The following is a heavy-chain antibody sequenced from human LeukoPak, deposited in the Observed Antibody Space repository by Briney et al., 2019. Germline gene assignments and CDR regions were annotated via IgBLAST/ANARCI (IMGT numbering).Heavy chain of an antibody. V-gene: IGHV5-51*01. J-gene: IGHJ4*02. CDR1: GYSFTSYW. CDR2: IYPGDSDT. CDR3: ARHSGMGIAARPFDY. Sequence: GESLKISCKGSGYSFTSYWIGWVRQMPGKGLEWMGIIYPGDSDTRYSPSFQGQVTMSADKSISTAYLQWNSLKASDTAMYYCARHSGMGIAARPFDYWGQGTLVTVSS. D-gene: IGHD6-6*01.